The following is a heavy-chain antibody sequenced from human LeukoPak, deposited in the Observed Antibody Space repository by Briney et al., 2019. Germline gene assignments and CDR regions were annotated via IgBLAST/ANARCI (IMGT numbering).Heavy chain of an antibody. J-gene: IGHJ6*02. V-gene: IGHV1-2*02. CDR3: ARPRLYYYYGMDV. CDR2: INPNSGGT. Sequence: ASVKVSCKASGYTFTSCGISWVRQAPGQGLEWMGWINPNSGGTNYAQKFQGRVTMTRDTSISTAYMELSRLRSDDTAVYYCARPRLYYYYGMDVWGQGTTVTVSS. CDR1: GYTFTSCG.